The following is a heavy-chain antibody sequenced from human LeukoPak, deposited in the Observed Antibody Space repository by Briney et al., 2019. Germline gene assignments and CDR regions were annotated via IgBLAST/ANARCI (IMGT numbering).Heavy chain of an antibody. CDR2: IYYSGST. J-gene: IGHJ4*02. CDR1: GGSISSSSYY. D-gene: IGHD1-26*01. V-gene: IGHV4-39*07. CDR3: ARDRPRSGSYWGGGALDY. Sequence: SETLSLTCTVSGGSISSSSYYWGWIRQPPGKGLEWIGSIYYSGSTYYNPSLKSRVTISVDTSKNQFSLKLSSVTAADTAVYYCARDRPRSGSYWGGGALDYWGQGTLVTVSS.